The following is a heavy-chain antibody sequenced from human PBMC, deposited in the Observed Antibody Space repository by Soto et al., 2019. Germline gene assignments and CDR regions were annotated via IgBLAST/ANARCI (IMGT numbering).Heavy chain of an antibody. CDR3: AREGSGSYWRGYYFDY. CDR2: IYYSGST. CDR1: GGSISSYY. D-gene: IGHD1-26*01. J-gene: IGHJ4*02. Sequence: KASETLSLTCTVSGGSISSYYWSWIRQPPGKGLEWIGYIYYSGSTNYNPSLKSRVTISVDTSKNQFSLKLSSVTAADTAVYYCAREGSGSYWRGYYFDYWGQGTLVTVSS. V-gene: IGHV4-59*01.